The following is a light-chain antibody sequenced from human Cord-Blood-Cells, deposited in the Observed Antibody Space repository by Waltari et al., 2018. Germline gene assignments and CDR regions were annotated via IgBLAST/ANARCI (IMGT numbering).Light chain of an antibody. CDR1: QSVSSY. Sequence: EIVLTQSPATLSFSPGERATLSCRSSQSVSSYLAWYQQKPGQAPRLLIYYASNRATGIPARCSGSGSGTDFTLTISSLEPEDFAVYYCQQRSNWLTFGGGTKVEIK. J-gene: IGKJ4*01. CDR3: QQRSNWLT. V-gene: IGKV3-11*01. CDR2: YAS.